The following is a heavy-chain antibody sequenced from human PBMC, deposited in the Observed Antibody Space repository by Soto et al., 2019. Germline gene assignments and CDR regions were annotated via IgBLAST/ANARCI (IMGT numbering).Heavy chain of an antibody. CDR1: GGSISSSNW. Sequence: PSETLSLTCAVSGGSISSSNWWSWVRQPPGKGLEWIGEIYHSGSTNYNPSLKSRVTISVDKSKNQFSLKLSSVTAADTAVYYCARMPWFGELLPAYYYYYGMDVWGQGTTVTVSS. D-gene: IGHD3-10*01. V-gene: IGHV4-4*02. CDR3: ARMPWFGELLPAYYYYYGMDV. J-gene: IGHJ6*02. CDR2: IYHSGST.